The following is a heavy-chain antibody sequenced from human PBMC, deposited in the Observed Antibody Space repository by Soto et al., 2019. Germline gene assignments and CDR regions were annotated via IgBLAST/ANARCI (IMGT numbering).Heavy chain of an antibody. CDR1: GFTFSNTC. CDR2: IESKTDGGTT. Sequence: EVQLVESGGGLVEPGGSLRLSCTASGFTFSNTCMNWVRQAPGKGLEWIGRIESKTDGGTTDYAAPVKGRFTISRNDSKNTLYLQMNSLKTEDTAVYYCATDYYSLGQLFGYFGFWGQGTLAIVSS. J-gene: IGHJ4*02. V-gene: IGHV3-15*04. CDR3: ATDYYSLGQLFGYFGF. D-gene: IGHD3-16*01.